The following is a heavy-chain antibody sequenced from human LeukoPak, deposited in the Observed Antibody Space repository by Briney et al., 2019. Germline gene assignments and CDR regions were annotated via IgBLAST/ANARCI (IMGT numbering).Heavy chain of an antibody. Sequence: SETLSLTCTVSGGSISSYYWSWIRQPPGKGLEWIGYFYYSGSTNYNPSLKSRVTISVDTSKNQFSLKLRSVTAADTAVYYCARVDRRQRIYDYVWGSYRRKDAFDIWGQGTMVTVSS. CDR2: FYYSGST. V-gene: IGHV4-59*01. CDR3: ARVDRRQRIYDYVWGSYRRKDAFDI. J-gene: IGHJ3*02. CDR1: GGSISSYY. D-gene: IGHD3-16*02.